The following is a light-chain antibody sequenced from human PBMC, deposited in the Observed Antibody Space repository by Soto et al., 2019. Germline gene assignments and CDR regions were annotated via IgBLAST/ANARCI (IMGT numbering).Light chain of an antibody. CDR2: DAS. V-gene: IGKV1-5*01. Sequence: DIQMTQSPSTLSASVADRVTITCRASQSIGSWLAWYQQKPGKAPKLLIYDASSLESGVPSRFSGSGSGTEFILTISSLQPDDFATYYCQQYYSYSGTFGQGTKVEIK. CDR1: QSIGSW. J-gene: IGKJ1*01. CDR3: QQYYSYSGT.